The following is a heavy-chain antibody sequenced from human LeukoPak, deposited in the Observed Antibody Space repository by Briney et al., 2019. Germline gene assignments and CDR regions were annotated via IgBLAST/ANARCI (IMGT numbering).Heavy chain of an antibody. CDR3: ARHSPSGYVGYFDY. D-gene: IGHD3-22*01. CDR2: IKSKTDGGTT. CDR1: GFTFSNAW. J-gene: IGHJ4*02. V-gene: IGHV3-15*01. Sequence: PGGSLRLSCAASGFTFSNAWMSWVRQAPGKGLEWVGRIKSKTDGGTTDYAAPVKGRFTISRDDSKNTLYLQMNSLKTEDTAVYYCARHSPSGYVGYFDYWGQGTLVTVSS.